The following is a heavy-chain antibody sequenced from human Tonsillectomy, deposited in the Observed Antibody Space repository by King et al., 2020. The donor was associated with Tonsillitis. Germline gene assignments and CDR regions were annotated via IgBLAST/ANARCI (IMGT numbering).Heavy chain of an antibody. V-gene: IGHV3-53*01. Sequence: VQLVESGGGLIQPGGSLRLSCAASGFTVSSNYMSWVRQAPGKGLEWVSIIYSGGTTHYVDSLKGRFTISRDTSKNTVYLQMNSLRVEDTAVYYCARYCSGGACQPRYALDYWGQGTLVTVSS. CDR3: ARYCSGGACQPRYALDY. J-gene: IGHJ4*02. CDR2: IYSGGTT. CDR1: GFTVSSNY. D-gene: IGHD2-15*01.